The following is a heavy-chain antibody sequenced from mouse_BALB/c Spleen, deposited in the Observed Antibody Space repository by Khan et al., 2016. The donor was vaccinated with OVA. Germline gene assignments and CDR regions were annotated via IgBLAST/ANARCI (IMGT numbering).Heavy chain of an antibody. CDR2: ISSDSNTI. CDR1: GITFTSYG. D-gene: IGHD1-1*01. CDR3: ATSYFYGYYFDY. J-gene: IGHJ2*01. Sequence: LVQSGGSRKLSCAASGITFTSYGMHWIRQAPEKGLEWVAYISSDSNTIYYADTVKGRFTISRDNTKNTLFLQTTSLRSGDTAMYFCATSYFYGYYFDYWGQGTTLTVSS. V-gene: IGHV5-17*02.